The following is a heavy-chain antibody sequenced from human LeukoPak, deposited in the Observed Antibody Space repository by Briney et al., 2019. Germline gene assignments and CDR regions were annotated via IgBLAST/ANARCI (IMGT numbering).Heavy chain of an antibody. CDR3: ARGRYLPLYFDY. V-gene: IGHV4-59*12. J-gene: IGHJ4*02. Sequence: SETLSLTCTVSGGSISSYYWSWIRQPPGKGLEWIGYIYYSGSTNYNPSLKSRVTISVDTSKNQFSLKLSSVTAADTAVYYCARGRYLPLYFDYWGQGTLVTVSS. CDR2: IYYSGST. CDR1: GGSISSYY. D-gene: IGHD3-16*02.